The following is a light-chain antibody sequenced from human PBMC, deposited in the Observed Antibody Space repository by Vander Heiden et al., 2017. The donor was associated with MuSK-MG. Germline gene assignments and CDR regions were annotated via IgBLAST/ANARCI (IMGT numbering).Light chain of an antibody. CDR3: QQANSLPIT. CDR1: QDISSW. V-gene: IGKV1-12*01. CDR2: GAT. J-gene: IGKJ5*01. Sequence: DIQMTQSPSSVSASVGGRVTITCRASQDISSWLAWYQQKPGKAPKLLIYGATSLQTGVPSRFSGNGSGTDFTLTIRSLQPEDFATYYCQQANSLPITFGQGTRLEIK.